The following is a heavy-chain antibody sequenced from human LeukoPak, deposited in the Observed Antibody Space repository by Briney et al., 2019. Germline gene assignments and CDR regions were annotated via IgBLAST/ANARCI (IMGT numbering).Heavy chain of an antibody. J-gene: IGHJ4*02. CDR2: IYHSGST. Sequence: SETLSLTCAVSGASISSSNWLSWVRQPPGKGLEWIGVIYHSGSTNYSPSLKSRVTISVDTSKNQFSLKLNSVTAADTAVYYCARGRDGYNFLNRGEYYYFDYWGQGTLVTVSS. CDR1: GASISSSNW. V-gene: IGHV4-4*02. D-gene: IGHD5-24*01. CDR3: ARGRDGYNFLNRGEYYYFDY.